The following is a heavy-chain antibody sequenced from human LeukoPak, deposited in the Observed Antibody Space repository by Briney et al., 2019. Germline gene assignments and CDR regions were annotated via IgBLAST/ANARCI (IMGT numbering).Heavy chain of an antibody. CDR3: AKDREQWRGAFDI. Sequence: GGSLRLSCAASGFTFSSYAMSWVRQAPGKGLEWVSAISGSGGSTYYADSVKGRFTISRDNSKNTLYLRMNSLRAEDTAVYYCAKDREQWRGAFDIWGQGTMVTVSS. J-gene: IGHJ3*02. V-gene: IGHV3-23*01. D-gene: IGHD6-19*01. CDR2: ISGSGGST. CDR1: GFTFSSYA.